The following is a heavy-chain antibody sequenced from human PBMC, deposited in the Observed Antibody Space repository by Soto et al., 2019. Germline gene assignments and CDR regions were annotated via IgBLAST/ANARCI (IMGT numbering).Heavy chain of an antibody. CDR2: VSGSGAST. CDR3: AKGLAAAGPSGRYFDY. CDR1: GFTFNNYV. Sequence: GGSLRLSCEGSGFTFNNYVMSWVRQAPGKGPEWDSGVSGSGASTYYADSVKGRSTISRDNSKNMLYLQMNSLRAEDTAVYYCAKGLAAAGPSGRYFDYWGQGTLVTVFS. V-gene: IGHV3-23*01. D-gene: IGHD6-13*01. J-gene: IGHJ4*02.